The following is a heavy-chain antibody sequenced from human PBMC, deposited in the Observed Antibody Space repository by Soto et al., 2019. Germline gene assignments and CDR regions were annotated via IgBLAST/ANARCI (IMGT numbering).Heavy chain of an antibody. D-gene: IGHD5-12*01. J-gene: IGHJ4*02. CDR3: ARERQQAPIIY. CDR1: VYTFTNYG. Sequence: QVQLVQSGVEVKKPGASLKVSCQASVYTFTNYGSTWLRQAPGQGLEWMGWVSAYNRNTTYAQRFQDRVTMTTDTSTSTAYMALRTLKSADTAIYICARERQQAPIIYWGQGTLVTVSS. V-gene: IGHV1-18*01. CDR2: VSAYNRNT.